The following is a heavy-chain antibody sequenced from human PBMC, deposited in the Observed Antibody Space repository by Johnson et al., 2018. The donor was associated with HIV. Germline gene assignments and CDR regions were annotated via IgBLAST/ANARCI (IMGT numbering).Heavy chain of an antibody. D-gene: IGHD6-13*01. J-gene: IGHJ3*02. V-gene: IGHV3-23*04. CDR3: ARSGGYPNAFDM. Sequence: VQLVESGGGLVQPGGSLRLSCAASGFTVSSNYMSWVRQAPGKVLEWVSAISGSGGSTYSADSVKGRFTISRDNSKNTLYLQMNSLRAEDTAVYYCARSGGYPNAFDMWGQGTLVTVPA. CDR1: GFTVSSNY. CDR2: ISGSGGST.